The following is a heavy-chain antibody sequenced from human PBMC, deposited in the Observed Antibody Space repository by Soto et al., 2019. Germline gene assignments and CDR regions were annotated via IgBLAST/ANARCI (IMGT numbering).Heavy chain of an antibody. Sequence: SETLSLTCTVSGYSISTDYWSWIRQSPGKGLEWIGFIYYGGSTNYNPSLKSRVTISVDTPKNQFSLKLSSVTAADTAVYYCAKNRNWGSLVHWGQGTLVTIS. CDR3: AKNRNWGSLVH. V-gene: IGHV4-59*08. CDR2: IYYGGST. CDR1: GYSISTDY. J-gene: IGHJ4*02. D-gene: IGHD7-27*01.